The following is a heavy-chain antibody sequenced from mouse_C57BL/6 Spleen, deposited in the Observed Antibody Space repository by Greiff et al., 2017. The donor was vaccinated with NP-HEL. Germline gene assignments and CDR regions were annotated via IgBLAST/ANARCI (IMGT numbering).Heavy chain of an antibody. CDR3: ARRDYDYHDD. D-gene: IGHD2-4*01. CDR2: IDPSDSYT. V-gene: IGHV1-69*01. Sequence: QVQLQQPGAELVMPGASVKLSCKASGYTFTSYWMHWVKQRPGQGLEWIGEIDPSDSYTNYNQKFKGKSTLTVDKSSSTAYMQLRSLTSEDSAVYYCARRDYDYHDDWGQGTTLTVAS. J-gene: IGHJ2*01. CDR1: GYTFTSYW.